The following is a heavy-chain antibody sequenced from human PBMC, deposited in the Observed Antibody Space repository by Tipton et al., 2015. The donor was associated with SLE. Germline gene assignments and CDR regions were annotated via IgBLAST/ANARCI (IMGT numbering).Heavy chain of an antibody. CDR1: GFTFNRYA. D-gene: IGHD2-8*01. J-gene: IGHJ4*02. V-gene: IGHV3-23*01. CDR2: MSSYGNFI. Sequence: SLRLSCAASGFTFNRYAMSWVRQAPGKGLEWVSSMSSYGNFIHYAASVRGRFTISRDNSKNTLYLQMNSLRAEDTAVYYCAKDLYSGTDYWGQGTLVTVSS. CDR3: AKDLYSGTDY.